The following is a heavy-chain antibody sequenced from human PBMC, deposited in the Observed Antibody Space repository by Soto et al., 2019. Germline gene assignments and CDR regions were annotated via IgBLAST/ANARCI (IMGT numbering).Heavy chain of an antibody. Sequence: ASVKVSCKASGYTFTGYYMHWVRQAPGQGLEWMGWINPNSGGTNYAQKFQGWVTMTRDTSISTAYMELSRLRSDDTAVYYCARGVDLGYSRSYPFGYWGQGNLVTVSS. D-gene: IGHD6-6*01. J-gene: IGHJ4*02. CDR3: ARGVDLGYSRSYPFGY. CDR2: INPNSGGT. CDR1: GYTFTGYY. V-gene: IGHV1-2*04.